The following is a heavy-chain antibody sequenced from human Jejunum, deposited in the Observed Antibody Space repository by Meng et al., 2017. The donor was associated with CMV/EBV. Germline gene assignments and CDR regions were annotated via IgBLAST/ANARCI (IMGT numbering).Heavy chain of an antibody. D-gene: IGHD1-1*01. V-gene: IGHV3-23*01. CDR1: FRAYA. CDR3: ARDPGATFFYYYFSMDV. Sequence: FRAYAMTWVRQAPGKGLEWVSAISGSGDDTHYADSVKGRFTISRDNSKNTVYLQLVSLTAEDTAVYYCARDPGATFFYYYFSMDVWGQGTTVTVS. CDR2: ISGSGDDT. J-gene: IGHJ6*02.